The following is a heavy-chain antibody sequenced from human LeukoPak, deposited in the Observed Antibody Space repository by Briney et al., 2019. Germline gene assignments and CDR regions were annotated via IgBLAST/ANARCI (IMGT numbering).Heavy chain of an antibody. CDR1: GFTFSSYA. CDR2: ISGSGDST. D-gene: IGHD3-22*01. V-gene: IGHV3-23*01. Sequence: QPGGSLRLSCAASGFTFSSYAMSWVRQAPGKGLEWVSAISGSGDSTYYAAAVEGRFTISRDNSKNTLYLQMNSLRAEDTAVYYCAKDYYYDSSGYSQAFDYWGQGTLVTVSS. J-gene: IGHJ4*02. CDR3: AKDYYYDSSGYSQAFDY.